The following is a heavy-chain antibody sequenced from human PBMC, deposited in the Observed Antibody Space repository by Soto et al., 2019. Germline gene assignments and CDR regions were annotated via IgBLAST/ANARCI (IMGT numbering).Heavy chain of an antibody. Sequence: VGSLRLSCAASGFSFSISPMHWVRQAPGKGPEWVALISYDGTNKFYADSVKGRFTISRDNSKSTLYLQVDSLRPEDAAVYYCARDPKTSGGQHWAFNYFDSWGQGTLVTVS. J-gene: IGHJ4*02. CDR2: ISYDGTNK. V-gene: IGHV3-30-3*01. D-gene: IGHD7-27*01. CDR3: ARDPKTSGGQHWAFNYFDS. CDR1: GFSFSISP.